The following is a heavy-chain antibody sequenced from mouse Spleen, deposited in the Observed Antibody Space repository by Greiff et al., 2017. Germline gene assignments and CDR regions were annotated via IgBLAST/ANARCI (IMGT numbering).Heavy chain of an antibody. CDR3: ARYDYDGDYYFDY. J-gene: IGHJ2*01. CDR2: ISGGGSYT. D-gene: IGHD2-4*01. CDR1: GFTFSSYG. Sequence: DVMLVESGGGLVKPGGSLKLSCAASGFTFSSYGMSWVRQTPEKRLEWVATISGGGSYTYYPDSVKGRFTISRDNAKNNLYLQMSSLRSEDTALYYCARYDYDGDYYFDYWGQGTTLTVSS. V-gene: IGHV5-9-2*01.